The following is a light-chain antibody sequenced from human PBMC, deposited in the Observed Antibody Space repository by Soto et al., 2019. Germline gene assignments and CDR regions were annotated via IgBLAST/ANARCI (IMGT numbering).Light chain of an antibody. V-gene: IGKV3-20*01. J-gene: IGKJ1*01. CDR2: GAS. CDR1: QSVSSSY. Sequence: EIVLTQSPGTLSLSPGERATLSCRASQSVSSSYLAWYQQKPGQAPRLLIYGASRRATCIPDRFSGSGSGTDFTLSIGRLEPEDFAVYYCQKNGSYPLWPFGQGTKADSK. CDR3: QKNGSYPLWP.